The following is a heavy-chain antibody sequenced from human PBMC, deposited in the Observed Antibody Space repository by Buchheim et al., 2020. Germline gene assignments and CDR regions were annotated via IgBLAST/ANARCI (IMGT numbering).Heavy chain of an antibody. CDR2: IKSTSSGGAV. CDR3: VTEGLHNGDWYGLFDF. Sequence: EVQLVESGGGLAKPGGSLRLPCAASGFSLTSAWMRWVRQAPGKGLEWVGRIKSTSSGGAVDHPAPARGSFTIPRDDSKSTMYLKMNSLKTGDTAVDYCVTEGLHNGDWYGLFDFWGQGT. D-gene: IGHD4-17*01. V-gene: IGHV3-15*01. J-gene: IGHJ3*01. CDR1: GFSLTSAW.